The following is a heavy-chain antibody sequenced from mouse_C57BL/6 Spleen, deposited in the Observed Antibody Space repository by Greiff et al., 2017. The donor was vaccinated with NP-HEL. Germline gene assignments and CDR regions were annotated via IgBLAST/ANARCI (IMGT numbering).Heavy chain of an antibody. CDR3: AGDYGSGEWFAY. V-gene: IGHV5-6*02. CDR1: GFTFSSYG. Sequence: EVKLEESGGDLVKPGGSLKLSCAASGFTFSSYGMPWVRQTPDKGLEWVATISSGGSYTYYPDSVKGRFTISRDNAKNTLYLQMSSLKAEDTAMYYCAGDYGSGEWFAYWGQGTLVTVSA. J-gene: IGHJ3*01. D-gene: IGHD1-1*01. CDR2: ISSGGSYT.